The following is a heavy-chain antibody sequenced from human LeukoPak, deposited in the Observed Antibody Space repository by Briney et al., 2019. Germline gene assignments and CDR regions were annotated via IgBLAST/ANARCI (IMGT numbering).Heavy chain of an antibody. Sequence: ASVKVSCKASGGTFSSYAISWVRQAPGQGLEWMGGIIPIFGTANYAQKFQGRVTITADESTSTAYMELSSLRSEDTAVYYCAREPSRGPAAISNPWGQGTLVTVSS. J-gene: IGHJ5*02. CDR2: IIPIFGTA. D-gene: IGHD2-2*02. CDR1: GGTFSSYA. CDR3: AREPSRGPAAISNP. V-gene: IGHV1-69*13.